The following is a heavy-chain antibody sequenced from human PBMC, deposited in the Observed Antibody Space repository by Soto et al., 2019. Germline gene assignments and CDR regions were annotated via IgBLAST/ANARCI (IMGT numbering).Heavy chain of an antibody. J-gene: IGHJ3*02. CDR3: ARGDVVVPSAMESNAFDI. D-gene: IGHD2-2*01. Sequence: GGSRRLSCAAAVLTFSSYSMNWIRQAPGTGLEWVAYISSSNSDIHYADSVQDRFTISRDNAKSSLHLQMNSLRAGDTALYYCARGDVVVPSAMESNAFDIWGQGTMVTVSS. CDR2: ISSSNSDI. V-gene: IGHV3-48*01. CDR1: VLTFSSYS.